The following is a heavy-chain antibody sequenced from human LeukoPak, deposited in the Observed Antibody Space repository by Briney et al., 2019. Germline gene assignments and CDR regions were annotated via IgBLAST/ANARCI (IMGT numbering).Heavy chain of an antibody. CDR1: GYTFTGYY. Sequence: RASVKVSCKASGYTFTGYYMHWVRQAPGQGLEWMGGFDPEDGETIYAQKFQGRVTMTEDASTDTAYMELSSLRSEDTAVYYCATIRTSGAFDYWGQGTLVTVSS. CDR3: ATIRTSGAFDY. J-gene: IGHJ4*02. D-gene: IGHD2-2*01. V-gene: IGHV1-24*01. CDR2: FDPEDGET.